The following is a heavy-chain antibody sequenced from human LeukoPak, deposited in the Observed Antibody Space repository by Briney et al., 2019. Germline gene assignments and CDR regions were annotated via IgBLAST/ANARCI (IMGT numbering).Heavy chain of an antibody. V-gene: IGHV1-18*01. CDR1: GYTFTSYG. Sequence: ASVKVSCKASGYTFTSYGISWVRQAPGQGLEWMGWISAYNGNTNYAQKLQGRVTMTTDTSTSTAYMELRSLRSDDTAVYYCARDLADIVATVSPDYWGQGTLVTVSS. CDR2: ISAYNGNT. CDR3: ARDLADIVATVSPDY. D-gene: IGHD5-12*01. J-gene: IGHJ4*02.